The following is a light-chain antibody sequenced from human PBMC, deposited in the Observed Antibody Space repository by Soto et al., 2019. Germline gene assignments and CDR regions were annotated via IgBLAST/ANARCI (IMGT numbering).Light chain of an antibody. CDR2: DVT. CDR1: SRDVGIYNY. Sequence: QSALTQPRSVSGSPGQSVTVSCTGTSRDVGIYNYVSWYQQRPGTAPKVMIYDVTKRPSGVSNRFSGSKSGNTASLTISGLQAEDEADYYCSSYTRSSTVVFGGGTKLTVL. CDR3: SSYTRSSTVV. V-gene: IGLV2-14*03. J-gene: IGLJ2*01.